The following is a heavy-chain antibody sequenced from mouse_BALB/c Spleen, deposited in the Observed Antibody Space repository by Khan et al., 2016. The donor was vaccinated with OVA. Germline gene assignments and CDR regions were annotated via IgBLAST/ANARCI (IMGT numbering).Heavy chain of an antibody. Sequence: QLEESGPGLVKPSQSLSLTCTVNGYSITSNYAWNWIRQFPGNKLEWMGYISYSGSTNSNPSLKSRLSITRDTSKNQFFLLLHSVTTEDSAIYYCARGNYYGYALDYWGQGTSVTVSS. J-gene: IGHJ4*01. CDR2: ISYSGST. CDR1: GYSITSNYA. CDR3: ARGNYYGYALDY. D-gene: IGHD1-1*01. V-gene: IGHV3-2*02.